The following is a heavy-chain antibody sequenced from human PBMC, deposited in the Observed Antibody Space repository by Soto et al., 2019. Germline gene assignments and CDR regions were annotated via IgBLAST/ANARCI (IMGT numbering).Heavy chain of an antibody. V-gene: IGHV1-18*01. D-gene: IGHD4-17*01. CDR3: ARDLVEILGYGDEAAFDI. J-gene: IGHJ3*02. CDR2: ISAYNGNT. CDR1: GYTFTSYG. Sequence: QVQLVQSGAEVKKPGASVKVSCKASGYTFTSYGISWVRQAPGQGLEWMGWISAYNGNTNYAQKLQGRVTMTTDTXTXTXXMERRSLRSDDTAVYYCARDLVEILGYGDEAAFDIWGQGTMVTVSS.